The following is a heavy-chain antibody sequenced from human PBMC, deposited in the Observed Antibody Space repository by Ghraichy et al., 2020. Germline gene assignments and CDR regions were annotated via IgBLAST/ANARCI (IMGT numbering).Heavy chain of an antibody. CDR1: GGSINSGDYY. D-gene: IGHD6-13*01. CDR2: IYYSGTT. J-gene: IGHJ4*02. Sequence: SETLSLTCTVSGGSINSGDYYWSWIRQHPGKGLERIGYIYYSGTTYYNPSLKSRVTTSRDTSKNQFFLKLSSVTAADTAVYYCARDSTWYSFDSWGQGTLVTVSS. V-gene: IGHV4-31*02. CDR3: ARDSTWYSFDS.